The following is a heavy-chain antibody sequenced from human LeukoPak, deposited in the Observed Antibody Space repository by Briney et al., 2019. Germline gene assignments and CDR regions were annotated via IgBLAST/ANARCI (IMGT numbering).Heavy chain of an antibody. J-gene: IGHJ4*02. V-gene: IGHV3-7*01. Sequence: GGSLRLSCAASGSTFGNYYMSWVRQAPGKGLEWVANIKHDGNWKFYADSVKGRFTISRDNAKNSLYLQMNSLRAEDTAVYYCARAAWSGYLGTYYFDYWGQGTLVTVSS. D-gene: IGHD3-3*01. CDR3: ARAAWSGYLGTYYFDY. CDR2: IKHDGNWK. CDR1: GSTFGNYY.